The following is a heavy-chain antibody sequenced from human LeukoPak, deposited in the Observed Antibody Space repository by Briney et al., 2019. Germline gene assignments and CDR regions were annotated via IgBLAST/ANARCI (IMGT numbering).Heavy chain of an antibody. V-gene: IGHV4-61*02. Sequence: PSETLSLTCTVSGGSFSSGSYYYWSWIRQPAGKGLEWIGRIYTSGSTNYNPSLKSRVTISVDTSKNQFSLKLSSVTAADTAVYYCARSASFIAAPHLNWYYFDYWGQGTLVTVSS. CDR1: GGSFSSGSYYY. CDR2: IYTSGST. D-gene: IGHD6-6*01. J-gene: IGHJ4*02. CDR3: ARSASFIAAPHLNWYYFDY.